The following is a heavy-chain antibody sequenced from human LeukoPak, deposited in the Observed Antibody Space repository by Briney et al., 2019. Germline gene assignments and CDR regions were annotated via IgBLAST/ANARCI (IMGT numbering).Heavy chain of an antibody. CDR3: ARLYWYYYDNGPGGSDAFDF. CDR1: VYSFTGPV. J-gene: IGHJ3*01. Sequence: GASVRDSCKHSVYSFTGPVINWVRQAPGQGLEWMGWINTNIGTPTYAQDFRGRFVFSLDPSGSTAYLQISSLRTVYTVVYYCARLYWYYYDNGPGGSDAFDFWGQGTMVTVSS. CDR2: INTNIGTP. D-gene: IGHD3-22*01. V-gene: IGHV7-4-1*02.